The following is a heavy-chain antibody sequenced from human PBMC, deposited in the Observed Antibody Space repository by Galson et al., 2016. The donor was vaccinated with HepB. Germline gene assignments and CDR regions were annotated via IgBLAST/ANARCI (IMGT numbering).Heavy chain of an antibody. J-gene: IGHJ4*02. CDR3: TTDLDGVLEY. V-gene: IGHV3-15*01. Sequence: SLRLSCAVSGTSVVDDWMSWVRQAPGKGLQWVGRIKGDDEGGTPEYAAPVKGRFTISRDESKNILYLQINSLNTGDTAIYYCTTDLDGVLEYWGQGILVTVSS. D-gene: IGHD3-10*01. CDR1: GTSVVDDW. CDR2: IKGDDEGGTP.